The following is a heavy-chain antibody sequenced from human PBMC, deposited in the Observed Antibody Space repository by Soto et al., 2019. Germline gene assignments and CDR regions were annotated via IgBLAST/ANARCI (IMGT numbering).Heavy chain of an antibody. CDR2: IYYTGST. D-gene: IGHD3-22*01. Sequence: SETLSLTCTVSGGSISSYYWSRIRQPPGKGLEWIAYIYYTGSTNYNPSLKSRVTLSADTSKNQFSLKLSSVTAADTAMYYCARVDSSGSYFDSWGQGTLVTVSS. CDR3: ARVDSSGSYFDS. J-gene: IGHJ4*02. CDR1: GGSISSYY. V-gene: IGHV4-59*01.